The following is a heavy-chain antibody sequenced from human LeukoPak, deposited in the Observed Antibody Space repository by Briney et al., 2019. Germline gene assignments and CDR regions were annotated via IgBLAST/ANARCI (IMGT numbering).Heavy chain of an antibody. CDR2: ISGSGGST. J-gene: IGHJ4*02. Sequence: GGSLRLSCAASGFTLSSYAMSWVRQAPGKGLEWVSAISGSGGSTYYADSVKGRFTISRDNSKNTLYLQMNSLRAEDTAVYYCAKDSIPLHYYDSSGYYYWGQGTLVTVSS. V-gene: IGHV3-23*01. D-gene: IGHD3-22*01. CDR1: GFTLSSYA. CDR3: AKDSIPLHYYDSSGYYY.